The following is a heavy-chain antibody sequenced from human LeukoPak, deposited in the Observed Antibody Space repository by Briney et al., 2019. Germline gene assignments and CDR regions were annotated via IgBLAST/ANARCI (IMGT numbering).Heavy chain of an antibody. D-gene: IGHD3-10*01. J-gene: IGHJ4*02. CDR1: GGSFSGYY. CDR3: ARIRDGSGSYDNEVDY. Sequence: KPSETLSLTCAVYGGSFSGYYWSWIRQPPGKGLEWIGEINHSGSTNYNPPLKSRATISVDTSKNQFSLKLSSVTAADTAVYYCARIRDGSGSYDNEVDYWGQGTLVTVSS. CDR2: INHSGST. V-gene: IGHV4-34*01.